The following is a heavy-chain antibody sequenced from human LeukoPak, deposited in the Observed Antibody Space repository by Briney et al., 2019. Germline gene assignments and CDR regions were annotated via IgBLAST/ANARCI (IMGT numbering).Heavy chain of an antibody. V-gene: IGHV5-51*01. CDR2: IYPGDSDT. CDR1: GYSFTSYW. Sequence: GESLKISCKGSGYSFTSYWIGWVRQMPGKGLEWMGIIYPGDSDTRYSPSFQGQVTISADKSISTAYLQWSSLKASDTAMYYCARRINTDNYDSSGYYYGTSYFDYWGQGTLVTVPS. J-gene: IGHJ4*02. D-gene: IGHD3-22*01. CDR3: ARRINTDNYDSSGYYYGTSYFDY.